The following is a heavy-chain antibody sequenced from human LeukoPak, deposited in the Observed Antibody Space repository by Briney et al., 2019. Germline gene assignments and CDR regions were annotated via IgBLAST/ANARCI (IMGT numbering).Heavy chain of an antibody. D-gene: IGHD4-17*01. Sequence: ASVKVSCKASGYTFSDYYMHWVRQAPGQGLEWMAWINPNSGGTNYAQKFQGRVTMTRDTSISTAYMELSRLRSDDTAVYYCARDSDDYGDFDYWGQGTLVTVSS. V-gene: IGHV1-2*02. CDR2: INPNSGGT. CDR1: GYTFSDYY. J-gene: IGHJ4*02. CDR3: ARDSDDYGDFDY.